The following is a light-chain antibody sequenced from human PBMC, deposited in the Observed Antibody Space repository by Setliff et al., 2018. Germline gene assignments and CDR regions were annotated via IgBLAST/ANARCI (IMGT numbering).Light chain of an antibody. Sequence: QSALTQPPSASGTPGQRVTISCSGSSSNIGSKTVNWYQQLPGTAPKLLMFQNSQRPSGVPDRFSGSKSGTSASLAISGLQSEDGADYYCATWDDSLSAYVFGTGTKVTVL. CDR2: QNS. V-gene: IGLV1-44*01. CDR3: ATWDDSLSAYV. J-gene: IGLJ1*01. CDR1: SSNIGSKT.